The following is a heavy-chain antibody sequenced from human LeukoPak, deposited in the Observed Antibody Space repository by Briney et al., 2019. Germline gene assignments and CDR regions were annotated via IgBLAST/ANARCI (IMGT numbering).Heavy chain of an antibody. V-gene: IGHV1-46*01. Sequence: ASVKVSCKASGYTFTSYYMHWVRQAPGQGLEWMGIINPSGGSTSYAQKFQGRVTMTRDTSTSTVYMELSSLRSEDTAVYYCARPPSPAAAPAQNHYYGMDVWGKGTTVTVSS. D-gene: IGHD6-13*01. CDR3: ARPPSPAAAPAQNHYYGMDV. CDR1: GYTFTSYY. CDR2: INPSGGST. J-gene: IGHJ6*04.